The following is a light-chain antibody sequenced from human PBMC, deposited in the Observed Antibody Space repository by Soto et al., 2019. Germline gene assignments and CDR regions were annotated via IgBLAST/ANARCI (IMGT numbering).Light chain of an antibody. CDR3: SSYTSSVGVV. CDR1: SSDVGGYNY. CDR2: DVS. Sequence: QSALTQPASVSGSPGQSITISCTGTSSDVGGYNYVSWYQQHPGKAPKLMIYDVSNRPSGVSNRFSGSKSGNTASLTISGLKAEDEADYYCSSYTSSVGVVFGGGTKLTVL. V-gene: IGLV2-14*01. J-gene: IGLJ2*01.